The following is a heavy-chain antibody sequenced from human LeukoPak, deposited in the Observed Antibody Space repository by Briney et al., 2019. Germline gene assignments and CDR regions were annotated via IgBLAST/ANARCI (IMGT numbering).Heavy chain of an antibody. J-gene: IGHJ6*02. CDR2: IIPILGIA. V-gene: IGHV1-69*04. CDR3: AREGAAPGGMDV. CDR1: GGTFSIYT. D-gene: IGHD6-6*01. Sequence: SVTVSFKASGGTFSIYTISWVRQGPGQGLEWMGRIIPILGIANYAQKFQGRVTITADKSTSTAYMELSSLRSEDTAVYYCAREGAAPGGMDVWGQGTTVTVSS.